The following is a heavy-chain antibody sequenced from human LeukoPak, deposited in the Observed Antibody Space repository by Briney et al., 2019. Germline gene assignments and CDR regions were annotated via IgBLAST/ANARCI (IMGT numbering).Heavy chain of an antibody. CDR1: GFTFSSYS. V-gene: IGHV3-21*01. Sequence: GGSLRLSCAASGFTFSSYSMNWVRQAPGKWLEWVSSISSSSSYIYYADSVKGRFTISRDNAKNSLYLQMNSLRAEDTAVYYCARAEYYYDSSGYYSDAFDIWGQGTMVTVSS. CDR3: ARAEYYYDSSGYYSDAFDI. CDR2: ISSSSSYI. D-gene: IGHD3-22*01. J-gene: IGHJ3*02.